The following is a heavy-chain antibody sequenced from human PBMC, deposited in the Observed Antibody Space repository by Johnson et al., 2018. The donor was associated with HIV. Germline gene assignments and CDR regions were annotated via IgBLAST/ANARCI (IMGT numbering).Heavy chain of an antibody. J-gene: IGHJ3*02. V-gene: IGHV3-48*01. D-gene: IGHD1-26*01. Sequence: VQLVESGGGLVQPGGSLRLSCAASGFTFSSYSMNWVRQAPGKGLEWVSYISSSSSTIYYADSVKGRFTISRDNAKNSLYLQRNSLRAEDTAVYYCAREVGAMDAFDIWGQGTMVTVSS. CDR2: ISSSSSTI. CDR3: AREVGAMDAFDI. CDR1: GFTFSSYS.